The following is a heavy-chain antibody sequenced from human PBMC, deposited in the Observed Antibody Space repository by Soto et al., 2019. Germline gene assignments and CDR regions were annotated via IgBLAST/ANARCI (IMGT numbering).Heavy chain of an antibody. V-gene: IGHV4-34*01. CDR1: GGSFSGYY. CDR2: INHSGST. Sequence: PSETLSLTCAVYGGSFSGYYWSWIRQPPGKGLEWIGEINHSGSTNYNPSLKSRVTISVDTSKNQFSLKLSSVTAADTAVYYCASLAARTLLYYYYGMDVWGQGTTVTVSS. CDR3: ASLAARTLLYYYYGMDV. D-gene: IGHD6-6*01. J-gene: IGHJ6*02.